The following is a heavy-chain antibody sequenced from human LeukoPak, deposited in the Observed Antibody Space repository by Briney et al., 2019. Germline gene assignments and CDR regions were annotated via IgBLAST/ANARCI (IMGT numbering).Heavy chain of an antibody. J-gene: IGHJ4*02. CDR3: ARDHPMVRGVIGY. Sequence: SETLSLTCAVYGGSFSGYYWSWIRQPPGKGLEWIGEINHSGSTNYNPSLKSRVTISVDTSKNQFSLKLSSVTAADTAVYYCARDHPMVRGVIGYWGQGTLVTVSS. CDR1: GGSFSGYY. CDR2: INHSGST. V-gene: IGHV4-34*01. D-gene: IGHD3-10*01.